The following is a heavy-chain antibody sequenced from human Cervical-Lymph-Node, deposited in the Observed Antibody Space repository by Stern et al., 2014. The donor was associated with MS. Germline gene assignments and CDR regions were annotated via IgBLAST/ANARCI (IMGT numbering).Heavy chain of an antibody. CDR3: ARVVAGIAVSGSYFDY. D-gene: IGHD6-19*01. J-gene: IGHJ4*02. V-gene: IGHV3-9*01. CDR2: INWNSGTI. CDR1: GFTFDDYA. Sequence: EVQLEESGGGLVQPGRSLRLSCAASGFTFDDYAMHWVRQAPGKGLEWGSGINWNSGTIGYADSVKGRFTISRDNAKNSLYLQMNSLRAEDTALYYCARVVAGIAVSGSYFDYWGQGTLVTVSS.